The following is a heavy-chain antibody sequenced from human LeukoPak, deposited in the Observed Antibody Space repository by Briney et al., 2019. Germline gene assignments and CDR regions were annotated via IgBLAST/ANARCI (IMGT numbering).Heavy chain of an antibody. CDR2: INPSSGGT. V-gene: IGHV1-2*02. Sequence: ASVKVSCKASGYTFTGYYMHWVRQAPGQGLEWMGWINPSSGGTNYAQKFQGRVTMTRDTSISTAYMELSRLRSDDSAVYYCASPGMTAAGTKAFDIWGQGTMVTVSS. CDR1: GYTFTGYY. D-gene: IGHD6-13*01. CDR3: ASPGMTAAGTKAFDI. J-gene: IGHJ3*02.